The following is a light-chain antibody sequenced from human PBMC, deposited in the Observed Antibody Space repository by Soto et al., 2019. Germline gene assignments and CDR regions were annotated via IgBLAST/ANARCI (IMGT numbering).Light chain of an antibody. CDR2: GAS. Sequence: EIVLTQSPATLSLSQGERASLSCRASQSVSNSYLAWYQQKPGQAPRLLIFGASNRATDIPDRCSGSGSGTDFTLTITRLEPEDFAVYYCQQYYTSPRGFGQGTKLEIK. V-gene: IGKV3-20*01. CDR1: QSVSNSY. J-gene: IGKJ2*03. CDR3: QQYYTSPRG.